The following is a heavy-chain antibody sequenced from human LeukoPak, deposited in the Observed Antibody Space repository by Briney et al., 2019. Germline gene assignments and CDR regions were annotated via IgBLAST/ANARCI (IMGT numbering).Heavy chain of an antibody. CDR2: ISAYNGNT. D-gene: IGHD3-10*01. Sequence: EASVTVSCKASGYTFTSYGISWVRQAPGQGLEWMGWISAYNGNTNYAQKLQGRVTMTTDTSTSTAYMELRSLRSDDTAVYYCARDLLVRTRTGFDAFDIWGQGTMVTVSS. V-gene: IGHV1-18*04. CDR1: GYTFTSYG. J-gene: IGHJ3*02. CDR3: ARDLLVRTRTGFDAFDI.